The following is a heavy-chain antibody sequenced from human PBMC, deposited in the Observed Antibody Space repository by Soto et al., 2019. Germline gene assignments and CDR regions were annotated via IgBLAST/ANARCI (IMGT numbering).Heavy chain of an antibody. CDR1: GFTFSSYG. CDR3: AKDLSRLRGAFDI. V-gene: IGHV3-30*18. CDR2: ISYDGSNK. D-gene: IGHD4-17*01. J-gene: IGHJ3*02. Sequence: GGSLRLSCAASGFTFSSYGMHWVRQAPGKGLEWVAVISYDGSNKYYADSVKGRFTISRDNSKNTLYLQMNSLRAEDTAVYYCAKDLSRLRGAFDIWGQGTMVTVSS.